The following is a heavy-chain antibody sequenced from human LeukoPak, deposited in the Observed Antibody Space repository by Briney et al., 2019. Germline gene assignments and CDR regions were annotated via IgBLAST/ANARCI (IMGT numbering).Heavy chain of an antibody. CDR1: GGSFSGYY. V-gene: IGHV4-34*01. Sequence: SETLSLTCAVYGGSFSGYYWSWIRQPPGKGLEWIGEINHSGSINYNPSLKSRVTISVDTSKNQFSLKLSSVTAADTAVYYCARGDYGDPRVGPRDYYFDYWGQGTLVTVSS. CDR2: INHSGSI. CDR3: ARGDYGDPRVGPRDYYFDY. D-gene: IGHD4-17*01. J-gene: IGHJ4*02.